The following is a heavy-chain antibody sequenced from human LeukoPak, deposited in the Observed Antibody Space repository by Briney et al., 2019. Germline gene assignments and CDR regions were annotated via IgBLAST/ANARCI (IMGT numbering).Heavy chain of an antibody. Sequence: GGSLRLSCAASGLTFSSYAISWVRQAPGKGLEWVSAISGSGGSTYYADSVKGRFTISRDNSKNTLYLQMNSLRAEDTAVYYCAKVAPLVVAATHDAFDIWGQGTMVTVSS. CDR2: ISGSGGST. CDR3: AKVAPLVVAATHDAFDI. CDR1: GLTFSSYA. D-gene: IGHD2-15*01. V-gene: IGHV3-23*01. J-gene: IGHJ3*02.